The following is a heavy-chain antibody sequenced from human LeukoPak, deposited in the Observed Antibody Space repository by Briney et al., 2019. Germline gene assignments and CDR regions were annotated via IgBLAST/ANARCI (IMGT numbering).Heavy chain of an antibody. V-gene: IGHV4-38-2*01. CDR3: ARGVGA. J-gene: IGHJ6*04. Sequence: SETLSLTCAVSGYSISSGYYWGWIRQPPGKGLEWIGNIYHSGTTYYSPSLKSRVTISVDTSKNQFSLKLSSVTAADTAVYYCARGVGAWGEGTTVTVSS. CDR1: GYSISSGYY. CDR2: IYHSGTT.